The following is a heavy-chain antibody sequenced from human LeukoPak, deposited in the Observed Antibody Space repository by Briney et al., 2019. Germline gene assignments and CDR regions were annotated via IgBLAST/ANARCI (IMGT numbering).Heavy chain of an antibody. V-gene: IGHV5-51*01. Sequence: GESLKISCKGSGYSFTRNWIGWVRQMPGKGLEWMGIIYPGDSDTRYSPSFQGQVTISADKSINTAYLQWSSLKASDTAMYYCARQLVGALFDYWGQGTLVTVSS. CDR1: GYSFTRNW. J-gene: IGHJ4*02. CDR2: IYPGDSDT. CDR3: ARQLVGALFDY. D-gene: IGHD1-26*01.